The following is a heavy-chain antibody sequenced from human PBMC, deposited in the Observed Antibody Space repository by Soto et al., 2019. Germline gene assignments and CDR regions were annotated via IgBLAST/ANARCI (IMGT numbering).Heavy chain of an antibody. CDR1: GFIFSSYT. Sequence: LRLSCTASGFIFSSYTKNWVRQAPGKGLEWVSSISGSGSYIYIADSMEGRITISRDNAQNSVHLQMNSLRVEDTAVYYCARAGLEPANAFDVWGQGTKVTVSS. CDR3: ARAGLEPANAFDV. CDR2: ISGSGSYI. D-gene: IGHD2-2*01. J-gene: IGHJ3*01. V-gene: IGHV3-21*06.